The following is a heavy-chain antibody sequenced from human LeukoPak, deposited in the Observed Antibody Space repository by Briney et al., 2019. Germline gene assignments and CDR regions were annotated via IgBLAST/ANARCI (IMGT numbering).Heavy chain of an antibody. J-gene: IGHJ4*02. Sequence: GASVKVSCKASGGTFSSYAISWARQAPGQGLEWMGGIIPIFGTANYAQKFQGRVTITADESTSTAYMDLNRLTSDDTAVYYCSRGLINGHDFDYWGQGTVVTVSS. CDR2: IIPIFGTA. D-gene: IGHD2-8*01. CDR3: SRGLINGHDFDY. CDR1: GGTFSSYA. V-gene: IGHV1-69*13.